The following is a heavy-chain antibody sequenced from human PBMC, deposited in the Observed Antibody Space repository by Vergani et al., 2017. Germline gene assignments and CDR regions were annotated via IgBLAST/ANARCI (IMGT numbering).Heavy chain of an antibody. Sequence: EVQLVESGGGLVQPGGSLKLYCAASGFTFSGSAMHWVRQASGKGLEWVGRIRSKANSYATAYAASVKGRFTISRDDSKNTAYLQMNSLKTEDTAVYYCTRQTCSGGSCYSGYWGQGTLVTVSS. CDR2: IRSKANSYAT. J-gene: IGHJ4*02. CDR3: TRQTCSGGSCYSGY. D-gene: IGHD2-15*01. V-gene: IGHV3-73*01. CDR1: GFTFSGSA.